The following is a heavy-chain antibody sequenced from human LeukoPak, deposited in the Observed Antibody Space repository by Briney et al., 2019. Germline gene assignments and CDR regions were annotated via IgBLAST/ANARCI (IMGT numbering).Heavy chain of an antibody. D-gene: IGHD6-13*01. CDR2: ISGSGGST. V-gene: IGHV3-23*01. J-gene: IGHJ6*02. CDR3: AKVGTAAATNRYYYYYGMDV. CDR1: GFTFSSYA. Sequence: GGSLRLPCAASGFTFSSYAMSWVRQAPGKGLEWVSAISGSGGSTYYADSVKGRFTISRDNSKNTLYLQMNSLRAEDTAVYYCAKVGTAAATNRYYYYYGMDVWGQGTTVTVSS.